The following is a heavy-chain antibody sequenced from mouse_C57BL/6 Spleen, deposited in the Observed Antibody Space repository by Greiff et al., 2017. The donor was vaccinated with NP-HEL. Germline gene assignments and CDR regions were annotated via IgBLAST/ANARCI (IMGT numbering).Heavy chain of an antibody. CDR3: ARDYYDYDLLAY. CDR2: IDPSDSET. J-gene: IGHJ3*01. CDR1: GYTFTSYW. V-gene: IGHV1-52*01. Sequence: QVQLQQPGAELVRPGSSVKLSCKASGYTFTSYWMHWVKQRPIQGLEWIGNIDPSDSETHYNQKFKDKATLTVDKSSSTAYMQLSSLTSDDSAVYYCARDYYDYDLLAYWGQGTLVTVSA. D-gene: IGHD2-4*01.